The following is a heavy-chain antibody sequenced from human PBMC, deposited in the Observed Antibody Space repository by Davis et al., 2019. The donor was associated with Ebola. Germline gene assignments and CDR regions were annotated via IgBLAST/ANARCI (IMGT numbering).Heavy chain of an antibody. CDR3: AREGVAAVGTPFDY. Sequence: SQTLSLTCAIPGDSVSRKSGAWSWIRQSPSRGLAWLGRTYYRSKWYNDYAVAVKSRITINADTSKNQFSLQLNSVTPEDTAVYYCAREGVAAVGTPFDYWGQGTLVIVSS. V-gene: IGHV6-1*01. CDR1: GDSVSRKSGA. J-gene: IGHJ4*02. D-gene: IGHD6-13*01. CDR2: TYYRSKWYN.